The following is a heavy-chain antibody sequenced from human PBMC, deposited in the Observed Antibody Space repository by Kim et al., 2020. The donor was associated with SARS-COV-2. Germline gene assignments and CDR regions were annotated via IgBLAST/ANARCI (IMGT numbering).Heavy chain of an antibody. J-gene: IGHJ4*02. Sequence: IKFTDSEKGRVTISRDNAKNSLYLQMNSLRAEDTAVYYCAARLDYWGQGTLVTVSS. V-gene: IGHV3-48*01. CDR2: I. CDR3: AARLDY.